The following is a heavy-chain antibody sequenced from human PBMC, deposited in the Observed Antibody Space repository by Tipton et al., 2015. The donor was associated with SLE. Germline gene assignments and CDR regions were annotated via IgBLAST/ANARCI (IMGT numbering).Heavy chain of an antibody. V-gene: IGHV3-74*01. Sequence: SLRLSCTASGFTFSDYYMTWIRQAPGKGLVWVARLNIDGSNTNYADSVRGRFAISRDNAKNTLYLQMNNLRAEDTAVYYCARVGPDWAIDYWGQGTLVTVSS. CDR1: GFTFSDYY. J-gene: IGHJ4*02. D-gene: IGHD3-9*01. CDR2: LNIDGSNT. CDR3: ARVGPDWAIDY.